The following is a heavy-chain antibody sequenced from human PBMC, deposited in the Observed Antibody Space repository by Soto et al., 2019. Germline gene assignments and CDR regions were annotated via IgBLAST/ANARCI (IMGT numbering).Heavy chain of an antibody. J-gene: IGHJ4*02. CDR1: GFTFSTYG. D-gene: IGHD3-3*01. CDR3: ATTLGVHWSGQHRTSPLHY. CDR2: ISYDGNNI. Sequence: QVQLVESGGGVVQPGRSLRLSCVASGFTFSTYGIHWVRQAPGKGLEWVAVISYDGNNIDYADSVKGRFTISRDDSKSTLFLQMNSLRGEDTAVYYCATTLGVHWSGQHRTSPLHYWGQGTLVTVSS. V-gene: IGHV3-30*03.